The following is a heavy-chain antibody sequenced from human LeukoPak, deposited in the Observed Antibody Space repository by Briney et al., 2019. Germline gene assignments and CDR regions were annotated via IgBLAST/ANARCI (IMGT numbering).Heavy chain of an antibody. Sequence: SVKVSCKASGGTFSSYAISWVRQAPGQGLEWMGGIIPILGIANYAQKFQGRVTMTTDTSTSTAYMQVRSLRSDDTAVYYCARDYYGSGSYYDMDAFDIWGQGTMVTVSS. CDR1: GGTFSSYA. CDR2: IIPILGIA. V-gene: IGHV1-69*10. CDR3: ARDYYGSGSYYDMDAFDI. J-gene: IGHJ3*02. D-gene: IGHD3-10*01.